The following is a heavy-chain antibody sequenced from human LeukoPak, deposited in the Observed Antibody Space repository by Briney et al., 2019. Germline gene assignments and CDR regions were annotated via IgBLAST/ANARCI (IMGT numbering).Heavy chain of an antibody. J-gene: IGHJ5*02. CDR2: INHSGST. V-gene: IGHV4-34*01. CDR3: ARVIKGITMVRGPFDP. D-gene: IGHD3-10*01. Sequence: SETLSLTCAVYGESFSGYYWSWIRQPPGKGLEWIGEINHSGSTNYNPSLKSRVTISVDTSKNQFSLKLSSVTAADTAVYYCARVIKGITMVRGPFDPWGQGTLVTVSS. CDR1: GESFSGYY.